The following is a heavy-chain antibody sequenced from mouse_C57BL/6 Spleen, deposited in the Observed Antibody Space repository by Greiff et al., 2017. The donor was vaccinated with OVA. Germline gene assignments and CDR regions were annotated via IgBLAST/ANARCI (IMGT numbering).Heavy chain of an antibody. D-gene: IGHD1-1*01. V-gene: IGHV5-16*01. CDR3: ARDYYYGSSYGGFAY. CDR2: INYDGSST. Sequence: EVKLMESEGGLVQPGSSMKLSCTASGFTFSDYYMAWVRQVPEKGLEWVANINYDGSSTYYLDSLKSRFIISRDNAKNILYLQMSSLKSEDTATYYCARDYYYGSSYGGFAYWGQGTLVTVSA. CDR1: GFTFSDYY. J-gene: IGHJ3*01.